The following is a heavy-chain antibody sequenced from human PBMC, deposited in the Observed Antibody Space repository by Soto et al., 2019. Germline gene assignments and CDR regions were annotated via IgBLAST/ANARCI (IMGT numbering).Heavy chain of an antibody. CDR1: GGTFKSYV. D-gene: IGHD3-22*01. V-gene: IGHV1-69*06. J-gene: IGHJ4*02. CDR3: AGTQCDTSGYYPSGLEL. CDR2: IIPFLGSA. Sequence: QVQLEQSGAEVEKPGSSVKVSCKPSGGTFKSYVLNWVRQAPGQGLEWMGGIIPFLGSADYAQKFQDRVTITADKSTSTAYLELSSLRSEASAVYYCAGTQCDTSGYYPSGLELWGQGTLVTVAS.